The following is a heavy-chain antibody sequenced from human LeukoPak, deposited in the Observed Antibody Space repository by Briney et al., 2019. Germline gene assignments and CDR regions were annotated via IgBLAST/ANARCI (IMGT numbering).Heavy chain of an antibody. CDR2: INPNSGGT. D-gene: IGHD3-22*01. CDR3: ARGTDDSSGYLLY. Sequence: ASVKVSCKASGYTFTGYYMHWVRQAPGQRLEWMGWINPNSGGTNYAQKFQGRVTMTRDTSISTAYMELSRLRSDDTAVYYCARGTDDSSGYLLYWGQGTLVTVSS. V-gene: IGHV1-2*02. CDR1: GYTFTGYY. J-gene: IGHJ4*02.